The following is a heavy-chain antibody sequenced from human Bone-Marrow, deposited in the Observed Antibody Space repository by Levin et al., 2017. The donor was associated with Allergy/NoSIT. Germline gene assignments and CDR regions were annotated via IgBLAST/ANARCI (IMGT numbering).Heavy chain of an antibody. J-gene: IGHJ6*02. Sequence: RGESLKISCKASGYTFTTYYIHWVRQAPGQGLEWMGIVDPSGGDTRYAQKFQGRITMTRDTSTSTVYMEPSSLTSEDTAVDYCSIPTRLAGILGVAAASHYYFGMDVWGQGTTVSVSS. D-gene: IGHD2-2*01. CDR1: GYTFTTYY. CDR2: VDPSGGDT. CDR3: SIPTRLAGILGVAAASHYYFGMDV. V-gene: IGHV1-46*01.